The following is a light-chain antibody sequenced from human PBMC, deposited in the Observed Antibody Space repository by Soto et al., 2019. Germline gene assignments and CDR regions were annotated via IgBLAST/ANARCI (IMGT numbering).Light chain of an antibody. J-gene: IGKJ4*01. V-gene: IGKV3-20*01. Sequence: EIVLTQSPGILSLSPGERATLSCRASQSVPSSYLAWYQQKPGQAPRLLIFTASTRATGIPDRFSGSGFGTDFNLTISRLEPEDSAVYYCQQYGTAPLTFGGGAKVEI. CDR2: TAS. CDR3: QQYGTAPLT. CDR1: QSVPSSY.